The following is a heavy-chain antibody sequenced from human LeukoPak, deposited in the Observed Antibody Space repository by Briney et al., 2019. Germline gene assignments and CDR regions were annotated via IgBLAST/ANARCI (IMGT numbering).Heavy chain of an antibody. CDR2: INHSGSS. CDR3: ARGEDGDYYFQH. J-gene: IGHJ1*01. CDR1: GGSFSGYY. V-gene: IGHV4-34*01. D-gene: IGHD4-17*01. Sequence: ETLSLTCAVYGGSFSGYYWSWIRQPPGKGPEWIGEINHSGSSNYNPSLKSRVTISVDTSKNQFSLKLSSVTAADTAVYYCARGEDGDYYFQHWGQGTLVTVS.